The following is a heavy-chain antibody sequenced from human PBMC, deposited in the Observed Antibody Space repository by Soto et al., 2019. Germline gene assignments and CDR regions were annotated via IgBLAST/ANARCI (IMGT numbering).Heavy chain of an antibody. CDR1: VLTCSNAC. CDR2: IKSKTDGGTT. J-gene: IGHJ1*01. Sequence: NPRGALRLSGAASVLTCSNACMSWVRQGPGKGLEWVGRIKSKTDGGTTDYAAPVKGRFTISRDDSKNTLSLQMNSLKTEDTAVYYCTTARGTYGVEYFQHWGQGTPVTVSS. D-gene: IGHD4-17*01. CDR3: TTARGTYGVEYFQH. V-gene: IGHV3-15*01.